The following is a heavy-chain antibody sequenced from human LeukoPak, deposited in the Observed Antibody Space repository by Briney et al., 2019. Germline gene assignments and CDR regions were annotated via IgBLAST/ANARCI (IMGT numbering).Heavy chain of an antibody. V-gene: IGHV3-23*01. CDR2: ISGSGGST. D-gene: IGHD5-18*01. J-gene: IGHJ4*02. Sequence: GGSLRLSCAASGFTFSSYAMSWVRQAPGKGLEWVSAISGSGGSTYYADSVKGRFTISRDNSKKTLYLQMNSLRAEDTAVYYCAIAGWIQLWLSHFDYWGQGTLVTVSS. CDR1: GFTFSSYA. CDR3: AIAGWIQLWLSHFDY.